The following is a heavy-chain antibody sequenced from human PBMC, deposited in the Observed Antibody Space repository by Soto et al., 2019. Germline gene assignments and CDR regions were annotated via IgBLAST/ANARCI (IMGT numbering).Heavy chain of an antibody. Sequence: QVQLVESGGGVVQPGRSLRLSCAASGFTFSTYGMHWVRQAPGKGLEWVAIIWYDGSKKYYADSVKGRFAISRDNSDNTLYLLMNSLRAEDTAVYYCARDFTTVTSPIDYWGQGTLVTVSS. J-gene: IGHJ4*02. CDR1: GFTFSTYG. CDR2: IWYDGSKK. CDR3: ARDFTTVTSPIDY. V-gene: IGHV3-33*01. D-gene: IGHD4-17*01.